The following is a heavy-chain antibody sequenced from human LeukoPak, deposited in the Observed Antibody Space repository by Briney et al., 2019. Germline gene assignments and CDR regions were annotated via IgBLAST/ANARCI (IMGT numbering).Heavy chain of an antibody. J-gene: IGHJ4*02. CDR2: IIPIFGTA. Sequence: ASVKVSCKASGGTFSSYAISWVRQAPGQGLEWMGGIIPIFGTANYAQKFQGRVTITTDESTSTAYMELSSLRSEDTAVYYCARDAYDILTGYWTYWGQGTLVTVSS. CDR1: GGTFSSYA. D-gene: IGHD3-9*01. CDR3: ARDAYDILTGYWTY. V-gene: IGHV1-69*05.